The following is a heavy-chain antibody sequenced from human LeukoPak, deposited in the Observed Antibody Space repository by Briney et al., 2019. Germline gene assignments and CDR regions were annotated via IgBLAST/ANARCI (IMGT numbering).Heavy chain of an antibody. J-gene: IGHJ4*02. CDR3: ARDDSNYSDSSGFDS. CDR1: GGSVSSGSYY. CDR2: IYYSGST. V-gene: IGHV4-61*01. Sequence: SETLSLTCTVSGGSVSSGSYYWSWIRQPPGKGLEWIGYIYYSGSTNYNPSLKSRVTISVDTSKNQFSLKLSSVTAADTAVYYCARDDSNYSDSSGFDSWGQGTLVTVS. D-gene: IGHD3-22*01.